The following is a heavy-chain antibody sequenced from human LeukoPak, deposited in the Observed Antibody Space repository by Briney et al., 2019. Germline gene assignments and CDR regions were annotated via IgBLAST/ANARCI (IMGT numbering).Heavy chain of an antibody. D-gene: IGHD3-10*01. CDR2: IYYSGST. CDR1: GGSISSYY. Sequence: PSETLSLTCTVAGGSISSYYWDWIRQPPGKGLEWIGSIYYSGSTYYNPSLKSRVTISVDTSKNQFSLKLSSVTAADTAVYYCTLWFGESPAGDIWGQGTMVTVSS. V-gene: IGHV4-39*07. CDR3: TLWFGESPAGDI. J-gene: IGHJ3*02.